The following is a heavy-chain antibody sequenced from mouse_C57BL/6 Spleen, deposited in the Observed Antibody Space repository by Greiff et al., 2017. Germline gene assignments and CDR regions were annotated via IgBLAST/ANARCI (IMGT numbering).Heavy chain of an antibody. Sequence: EVQLQQSGPELVKPGASVKISCKASGYTFTDYYMNWVKQSHGKSLEWIGDMNPDNGGTSYNQKFKSKATLTVDKSSSTAYMLLSSLTSEDSAVYCCTRSSVRLLYFDYWGQGTTLTVSS. CDR3: TRSSVRLLYFDY. D-gene: IGHD2-3*01. V-gene: IGHV1-26*01. CDR2: MNPDNGGT. CDR1: GYTFTDYY. J-gene: IGHJ2*01.